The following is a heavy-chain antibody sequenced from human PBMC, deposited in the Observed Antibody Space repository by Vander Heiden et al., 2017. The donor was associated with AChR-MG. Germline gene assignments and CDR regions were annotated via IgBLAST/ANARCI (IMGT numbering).Heavy chain of an antibody. Sequence: QPQLQESGSGLVKPSQTLSLTCAVSGGSISSGGYSWSWIRQPPGKGLEWIVYIYHSGSTYYNPSLKSRVTISVDRSKNQFSLKLSSVTAADTAVYYCARTTTVVTPEGAFDIWGQGTMVTVSS. CDR1: GGSISSGGYS. V-gene: IGHV4-30-2*01. D-gene: IGHD4-17*01. J-gene: IGHJ3*02. CDR2: IYHSGST. CDR3: ARTTTVVTPEGAFDI.